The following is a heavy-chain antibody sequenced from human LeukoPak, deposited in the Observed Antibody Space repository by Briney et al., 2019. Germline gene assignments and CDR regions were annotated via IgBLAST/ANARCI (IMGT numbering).Heavy chain of an antibody. Sequence: PGGSLRLSCAASGFTFDDYAMHWVRQAPGKGLEWVGRIKSKTDGGTTDYAAPVKGRFTISRDDSKNTLLLQMNSLKTEDTAVYYCTAYTHDYANYWGQGTLVTVSS. D-gene: IGHD4-17*01. CDR3: TAYTHDYANY. CDR1: GFTFDDYA. J-gene: IGHJ4*02. CDR2: IKSKTDGGTT. V-gene: IGHV3-15*01.